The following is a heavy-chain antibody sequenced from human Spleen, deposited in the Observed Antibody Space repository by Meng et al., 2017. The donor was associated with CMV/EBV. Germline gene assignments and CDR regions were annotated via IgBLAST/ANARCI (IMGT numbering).Heavy chain of an antibody. V-gene: IGHV3-53*01. CDR2: IYSGGNA. J-gene: IGHJ6*02. Sequence: GESLKISCAASEFTVSNKYMSWVRQAPGKGLEWVSVIYSGGNAYYADSVKGRFTISRDNSKSSMYLQMNSLRVEDTAVYYCGRDMDVWGQGTTVTVSS. CDR1: EFTVSNKY. CDR3: GRDMDV.